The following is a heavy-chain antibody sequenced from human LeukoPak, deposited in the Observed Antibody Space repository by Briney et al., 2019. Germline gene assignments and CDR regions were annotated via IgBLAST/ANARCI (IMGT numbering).Heavy chain of an antibody. CDR3: ARWDSGYDFN. V-gene: IGHV1-18*01. CDR1: GYTFTSYA. J-gene: IGHJ4*02. Sequence: GASVKVSCKASGYTFTSYAMHWVRQAPGQGLEWMGWISAYNGNTNYAQKLQGRVTMTTDTSTSTAYMELRSLRSDDTAVYYCARWDSGYDFNWGQGTLVTVSS. CDR2: ISAYNGNT. D-gene: IGHD5-12*01.